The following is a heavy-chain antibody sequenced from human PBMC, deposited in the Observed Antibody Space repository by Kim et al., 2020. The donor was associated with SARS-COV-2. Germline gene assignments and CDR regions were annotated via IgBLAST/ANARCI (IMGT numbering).Heavy chain of an antibody. CDR1: GFTFRSYA. CDR2: ISDSDGRT. J-gene: IGHJ6*02. CDR3: AKDASGVVAATSYYYYGMDV. Sequence: GGSLRLSCAASGFTFRSYAMSWVRQAPGKGLEWVSGISDSDGRTYYADSVKGRFTISRDNSKNTLYLQMNSLRAEDTAVYFCAKDASGVVAATSYYYYGMDVLGQGTTVTVSS. V-gene: IGHV3-23*01. D-gene: IGHD2-15*01.